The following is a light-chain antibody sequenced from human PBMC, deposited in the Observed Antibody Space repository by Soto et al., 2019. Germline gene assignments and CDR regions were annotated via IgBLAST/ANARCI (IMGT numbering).Light chain of an antibody. CDR3: ASYAGGNKV. J-gene: IGLJ1*01. CDR1: SSDVGGYNY. CDR2: EVT. Sequence: QSVLTQPPSASGSPGQSVTISCTGTSSDVGGYNYVSWYQQHPGEAPKLMIYEVTKRPSGVPDRFSGSKSGNTASLTVSGLLPEDEADYYCASYAGGNKVFGTGTKVTVL. V-gene: IGLV2-8*01.